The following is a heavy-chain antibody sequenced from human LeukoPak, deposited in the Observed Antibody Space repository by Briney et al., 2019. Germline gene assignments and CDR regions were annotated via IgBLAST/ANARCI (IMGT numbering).Heavy chain of an antibody. D-gene: IGHD1-14*01. CDR1: GFSFDDYA. Sequence: GGSLRLSCAASGFSFDDYAMHWVRQAPGKGLEWVSLISGDGGSTYYADSVKGRFTISRDNSKDSLYLQMNSLRTEDTALYYYAKDTGITPSSISGFFDFWGQGTLVTVSS. J-gene: IGHJ4*02. V-gene: IGHV3-43*02. CDR2: ISGDGGST. CDR3: AKDTGITPSSISGFFDF.